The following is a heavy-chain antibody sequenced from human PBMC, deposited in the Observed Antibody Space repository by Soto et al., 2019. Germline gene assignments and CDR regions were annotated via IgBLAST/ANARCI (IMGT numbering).Heavy chain of an antibody. V-gene: IGHV4-31*02. D-gene: IGHD6-13*01. CDR1: GGSISSGAHY. CDR2: IYYSGTT. CDR3: ARDFSTSGYNYFDP. J-gene: IGHJ5*02. Sequence: SETLSLTCAVSGGSISSGAHYWSWIRQHPGKGLEWIGYIYYSGTTYYNPSLKSRLTISIDTSKNQFSLNLTSVTAADTAVYYCARDFSTSGYNYFDPWGQGTLVTVSS.